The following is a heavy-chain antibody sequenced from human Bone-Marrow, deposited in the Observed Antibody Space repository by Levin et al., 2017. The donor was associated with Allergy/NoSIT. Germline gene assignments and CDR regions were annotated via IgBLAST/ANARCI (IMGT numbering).Heavy chain of an antibody. CDR2: LSADGRGT. CDR1: GFIFSTYP. Sequence: PGGSLRLSCAASGFIFSTYPMSWVRQAPGKGPEWVSSLSADGRGTYYADSVKGRFSISRDNSKNTLNLQMNSLRAEDTAVYYCARGAYSQFFDYWGQGALVTVSP. J-gene: IGHJ4*02. CDR3: ARGAYSQFFDY. D-gene: IGHD4-11*01. V-gene: IGHV3-23*01.